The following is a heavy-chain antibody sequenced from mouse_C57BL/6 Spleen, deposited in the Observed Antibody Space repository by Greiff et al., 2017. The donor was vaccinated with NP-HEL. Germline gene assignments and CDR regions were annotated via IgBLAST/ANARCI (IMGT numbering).Heavy chain of an antibody. D-gene: IGHD1-1*02. CDR1: GFTFSSYA. V-gene: IGHV5-4*01. J-gene: IGHJ2*01. CDR2: ISDGGSYT. CDR3: AREANGPYFDY. Sequence: VQLKESGGGLVKPGGSLKLSCAASGFTFSSYAMSWVRQTPEKRLEWVATISDGGSYTYYPDNVKGRFTISRDNAKNNLYLQMSHLKSEDTAMYYCAREANGPYFDYWGQGTTLTVSS.